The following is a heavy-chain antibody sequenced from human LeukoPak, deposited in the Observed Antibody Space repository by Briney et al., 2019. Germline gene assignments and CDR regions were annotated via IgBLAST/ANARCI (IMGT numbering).Heavy chain of an antibody. V-gene: IGHV3-30*02. CDR2: IQYDGSNA. D-gene: IGHD2-8*01. Sequence: GGSLRLSCAASRFTSRSYGMHWVRQAPGKGLEWVAYIQYDGSNAQYADSVKGRFSISRDSSKNILYLQMNSLRAEDTAVYYCAKDRCSNGVGCYYYYMDVWGKGTTVTISS. J-gene: IGHJ6*03. CDR3: AKDRCSNGVGCYYYYMDV. CDR1: RFTSRSYG.